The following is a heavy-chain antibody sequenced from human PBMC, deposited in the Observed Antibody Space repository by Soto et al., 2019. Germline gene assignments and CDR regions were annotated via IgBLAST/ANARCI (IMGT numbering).Heavy chain of an antibody. CDR2: MYNTGST. D-gene: IGHD2-21*02. CDR3: ARDLWGYCGTDCYPLDV. J-gene: IGHJ6*02. CDR1: GGSIRSYY. V-gene: IGHV4-59*01. Sequence: SETLSLTCTISGGSIRSYYWSWIRQPPGKGLEWIGYMYNTGSTVYNPSFKSRVTISVDTSKNQFSLKLNSVTAADTAVYYCARDLWGYCGTDCYPLDVWGQGTTVT.